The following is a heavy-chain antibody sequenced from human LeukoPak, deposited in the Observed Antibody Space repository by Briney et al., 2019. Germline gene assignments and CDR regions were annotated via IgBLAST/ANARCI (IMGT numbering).Heavy chain of an antibody. D-gene: IGHD1-26*01. CDR2: ISYDGSNK. J-gene: IGHJ6*02. Sequence: QSGGSLRLSCAASGFTFSSYAMHWVRQAPGKGLEWVAVISYDGSNKYYADSVKGRFTISRDNSKNTLYLQMNSLRAEDTAVYYCARVVGATVFYGMGVWGQGTTVTVSS. CDR3: ARVVGATVFYGMGV. V-gene: IGHV3-30-3*01. CDR1: GFTFSSYA.